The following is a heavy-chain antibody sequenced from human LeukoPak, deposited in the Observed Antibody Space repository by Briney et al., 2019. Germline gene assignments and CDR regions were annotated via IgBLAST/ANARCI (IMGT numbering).Heavy chain of an antibody. CDR2: INHSGST. V-gene: IGHV4-34*01. J-gene: IGHJ4*02. D-gene: IGHD3-22*01. CDR1: GGSFSGYY. CDR3: ARAWGSGYYYDSSGYGYFDY. Sequence: SETLSLTCAVYGGSFSGYYWSWIRQPPGKGLEWIGEINHSGSTNYNPSLKSRVTISVDTSKNQFSLTLSSVTAADTAVYYCARAWGSGYYYDSSGYGYFDYWGQGTLVTVSS.